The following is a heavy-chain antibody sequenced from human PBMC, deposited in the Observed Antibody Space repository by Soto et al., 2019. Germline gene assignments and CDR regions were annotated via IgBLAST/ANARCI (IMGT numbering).Heavy chain of an antibody. CDR2: ISGSGGST. D-gene: IGHD1-26*01. V-gene: IGHV3-23*01. CDR3: AKDLLGPTDLGY. Sequence: GSLRLSCAASGFTFSSYAMSWVRQAPGKGLEWVSAISGSGGSTYYADSVKGRFTISRDNSKNTLYLQMNSLRAEDTAVYYCAKDLLGPTDLGYWGQGTLVTVSS. J-gene: IGHJ4*02. CDR1: GFTFSSYA.